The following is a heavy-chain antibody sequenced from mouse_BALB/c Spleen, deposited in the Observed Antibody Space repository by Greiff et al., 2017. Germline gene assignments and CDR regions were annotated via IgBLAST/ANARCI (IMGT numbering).Heavy chain of an antibody. CDR1: GYTFTSYW. D-gene: IGHD3-3*01. CDR3: ARRDSWFAY. CDR2: INPSTGYT. Sequence: VKLQESGAELAKPGASVKMSCKASGYTFTSYWMHWVKQRPGQGLEWIGYINPSTGYTEYNQKFKDKATLTADKSSSTAYMQLSSLTSEDSAVYYCARRDSWFAYWGQGTLVTVSA. J-gene: IGHJ3*01. V-gene: IGHV1-7*01.